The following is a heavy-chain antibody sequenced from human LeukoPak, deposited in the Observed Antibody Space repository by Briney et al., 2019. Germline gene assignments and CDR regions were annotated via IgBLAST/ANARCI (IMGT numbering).Heavy chain of an antibody. Sequence: GGSLRLSCAASGFTVSSYYMSWVRQAPGKGLEWVSVIYSGGSTYYADSVKGRFTISRDNSKSTLYLQMNSLRAEDTAAYYCARDRGCGDCYPPANDAFDIWGQGTMVTVSS. CDR2: IYSGGST. CDR1: GFTVSSYY. J-gene: IGHJ3*02. V-gene: IGHV3-66*01. D-gene: IGHD2-21*02. CDR3: ARDRGCGDCYPPANDAFDI.